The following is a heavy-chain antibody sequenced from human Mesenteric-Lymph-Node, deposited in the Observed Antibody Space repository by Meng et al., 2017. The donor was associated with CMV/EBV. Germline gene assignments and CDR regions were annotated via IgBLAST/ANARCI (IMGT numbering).Heavy chain of an antibody. CDR3: ARVITVAAYYFDY. V-gene: IGHV3-21*01. J-gene: IGHJ4*02. D-gene: IGHD6-19*01. Sequence: GESLKISCAASGFTFSSYSMNWVRQAPGKGLEWVSSISSSSSYIYYADSVKGRFTISRDNSKNTLYLQMNSLRAEDTAVYYCARVITVAAYYFDYWGQGTLVTVSS. CDR2: ISSSSSYI. CDR1: GFTFSSYS.